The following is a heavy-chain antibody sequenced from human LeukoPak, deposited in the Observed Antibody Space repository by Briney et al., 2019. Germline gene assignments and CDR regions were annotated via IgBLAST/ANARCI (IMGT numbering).Heavy chain of an antibody. D-gene: IGHD2-15*01. V-gene: IGHV3-30*18. J-gene: IGHJ3*02. Sequence: GGSLRLSCAASGFTFSSYGMHWVRQAPGKGLEWVAVISYDGSNKYYADSVKGRFTISRDNSKNTLYLQMNSLRAEDTAVYYCAKDDLIADIVVVVAAGDAFDIWGQGTMVTVSS. CDR3: AKDDLIADIVVVVAAGDAFDI. CDR1: GFTFSSYG. CDR2: ISYDGSNK.